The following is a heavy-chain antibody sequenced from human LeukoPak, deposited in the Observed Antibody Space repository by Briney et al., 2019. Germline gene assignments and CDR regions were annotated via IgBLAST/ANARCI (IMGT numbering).Heavy chain of an antibody. CDR1: GYTFTGYY. D-gene: IGHD2/OR15-2a*01. CDR3: ARTRGSHISMAYLDY. Sequence: ASVKVSCKASGYTFTGYYMHWVRQAPGQGLEWMGWINPNSGGTNYAQKFQGRVTMTRDTSISTAYMELSRLRSDDTAVYYCARTRGSHISMAYLDYWGQGTLVTVSS. J-gene: IGHJ4*02. V-gene: IGHV1-2*02. CDR2: INPNSGGT.